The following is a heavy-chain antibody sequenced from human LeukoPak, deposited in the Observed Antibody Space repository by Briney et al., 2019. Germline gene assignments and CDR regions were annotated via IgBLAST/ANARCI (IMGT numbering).Heavy chain of an antibody. CDR3: ARGVAILYYYDSSGYYLDY. CDR2: IYYSGST. J-gene: IGHJ4*02. V-gene: IGHV4-59*01. Sequence: SETLSLTCTVSGGSISSYYWSWIRQPPGKGPEWIGYIYYSGSTNYNPSLKSRVTISVDTSKNQFSLKLSSVTAADTAVYYCARGVAILYYYDSSGYYLDYWGQGTLVTVSS. CDR1: GGSISSYY. D-gene: IGHD3-22*01.